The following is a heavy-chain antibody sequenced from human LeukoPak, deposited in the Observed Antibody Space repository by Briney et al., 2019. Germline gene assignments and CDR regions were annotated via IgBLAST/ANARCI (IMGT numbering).Heavy chain of an antibody. V-gene: IGHV4-59*01. CDR1: GGSISSSY. Sequence: SETLSLTCTVSGGSISSSYWSWIRQPPGKGLEWIGYIYYSGSTTYNPSLKSRVTLSVDTSKNQFSLKLSSVTAADTAVYHCARVGRRGYYFDYWGQEPWSPSPQ. J-gene: IGHJ4*01. CDR3: ARVGRRGYYFDY. CDR2: IYYSGST. D-gene: IGHD3-10*01.